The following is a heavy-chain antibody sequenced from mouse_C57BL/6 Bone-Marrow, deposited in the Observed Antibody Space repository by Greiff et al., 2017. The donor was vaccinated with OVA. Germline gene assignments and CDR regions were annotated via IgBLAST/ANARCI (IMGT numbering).Heavy chain of an antibody. CDR3: ARDRALPWYFDV. CDR1: GFTFSDYY. Sequence: EVMLVESEGGLVQPGSSMKLSCTASGFTFSDYYMAWVRQVPEKGLEWVANITYDGSSTYYLDSLKSRFIISRDNAKNILYLQMSSLKSEDTATYYCARDRALPWYFDVWGTGTTVTVSS. V-gene: IGHV5-16*01. D-gene: IGHD2-10*01. J-gene: IGHJ1*03. CDR2: ITYDGSST.